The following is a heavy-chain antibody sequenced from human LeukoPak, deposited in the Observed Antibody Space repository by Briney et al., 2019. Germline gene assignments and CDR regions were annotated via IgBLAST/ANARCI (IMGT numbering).Heavy chain of an antibody. V-gene: IGHV3-23*01. CDR3: ASPLIVVVPAANSGGSGSYYEQGLVDY. CDR2: ISGSGGST. Sequence: PGGSLRLSCAASGFTFSSYAMSWVRQAPGKGLEWVSAISGSGGSTYYADSVKGRFTISRDNSKNTLYLQMTSLRAEDTAVYYCASPLIVVVPAANSGGSGSYYEQGLVDYWGQGTLVTVSS. D-gene: IGHD2-2*01. CDR1: GFTFSSYA. J-gene: IGHJ4*02.